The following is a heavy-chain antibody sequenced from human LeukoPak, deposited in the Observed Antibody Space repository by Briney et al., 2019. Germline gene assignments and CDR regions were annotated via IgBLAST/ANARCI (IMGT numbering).Heavy chain of an antibody. CDR1: GFTFSSNW. CDR3: AKAIYSSSRMDV. D-gene: IGHD6-13*01. J-gene: IGHJ6*02. V-gene: IGHV3-74*01. CDR2: SNEDGSTT. Sequence: GGSLRLSCAASGFTFSSNWMHWVRQAPGKGLVWVSRSNEDGSTTNYADSVKGRFTISRDNARNTLYLQMNSLRADDTAVYYCAKAIYSSSRMDVWGQGTTVTVSS.